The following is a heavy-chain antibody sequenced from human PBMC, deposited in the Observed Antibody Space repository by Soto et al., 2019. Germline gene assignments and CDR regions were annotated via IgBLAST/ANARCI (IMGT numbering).Heavy chain of an antibody. D-gene: IGHD6-13*01. Sequence: GGSLRLSCTASGFTFGDYAMSWFRQAPGKGLEWVGFIRNKAYGGTTEYAASVKGRFTISRDDSKSIAYLQMNSLKTEDTAVYYCTRDRAPQPPGIAAAGTVADAFDIWGQGTMVTVSS. CDR3: TRDRAPQPPGIAAAGTVADAFDI. CDR2: IRNKAYGGTT. J-gene: IGHJ3*02. CDR1: GFTFGDYA. V-gene: IGHV3-49*03.